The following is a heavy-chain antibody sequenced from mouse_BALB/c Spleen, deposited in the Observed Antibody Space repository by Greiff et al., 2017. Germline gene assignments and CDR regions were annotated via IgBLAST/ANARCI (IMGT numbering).Heavy chain of an antibody. J-gene: IGHJ2*01. CDR2: INPYNDGT. V-gene: IGHV1-14*01. D-gene: IGHD2-1*01. CDR3: ARTFYYGNYYFDY. CDR1: GYTFTSYV. Sequence: VHVKQSGPELVKPGASVKMSCKASGYTFTSYVMHWVKQKPGQGLEWIGYINPYNDGTKYNEKFKGKATLTSDKSSSTAYMELSSLTSEDSAVYYCARTFYYGNYYFDYWGQGTTLTVSS.